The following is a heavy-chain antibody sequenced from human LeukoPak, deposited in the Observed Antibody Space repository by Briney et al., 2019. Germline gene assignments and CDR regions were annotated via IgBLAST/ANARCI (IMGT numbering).Heavy chain of an antibody. CDR1: GFSFSNYG. CDR3: AKDRGRAYYESSVDI. CDR2: ISYDGNNK. D-gene: IGHD3-22*01. Sequence: GGSLRLSCAASGFSFSNYGIHWVRQASGKGLEWVAVISYDGNNKYYADSVKGRFTISRDNSKNTLYLQMNSLRAEDTAVYYCAKDRGRAYYESSVDIWGQGTMVTVSS. V-gene: IGHV3-30*18. J-gene: IGHJ3*02.